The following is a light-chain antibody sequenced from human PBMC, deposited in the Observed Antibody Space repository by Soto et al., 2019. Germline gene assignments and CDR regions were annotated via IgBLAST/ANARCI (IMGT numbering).Light chain of an antibody. CDR2: AAS. CDR3: QQYYSYGA. J-gene: IGKJ4*01. Sequence: AIRMTQSPSSLSASTGDRVTITCRASQGISSYLAWYQQKPGKAPKLLIYAASTLQSGVPSRFSGSGSGTDYTLTISCLQSEDFATYDCQQYYSYGAVGGGTKVEIK. V-gene: IGKV1-8*01. CDR1: QGISSY.